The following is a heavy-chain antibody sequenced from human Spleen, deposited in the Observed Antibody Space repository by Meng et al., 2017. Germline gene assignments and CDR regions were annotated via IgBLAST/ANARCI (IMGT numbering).Heavy chain of an antibody. Sequence: VHLPDSGPGRVKLSETFSFHFSVLGVSTSSTCWSWIRQLPGKGVELLWYIHYSGSTNYNTSLKNRVAMSVDTSKNQFSLKMSSVTAADTAVYYCAQERGWENWFDPWGQGTLVTVSS. CDR1: GVSTSSTC. V-gene: IGHV4-59*01. D-gene: IGHD1-26*01. CDR3: AQERGWENWFDP. J-gene: IGHJ5*02. CDR2: IHYSGST.